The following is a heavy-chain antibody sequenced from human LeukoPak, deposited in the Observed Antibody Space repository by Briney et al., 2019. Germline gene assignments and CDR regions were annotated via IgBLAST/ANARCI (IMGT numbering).Heavy chain of an antibody. CDR2: IYYSGST. J-gene: IGHJ5*02. CDR1: GFSVSGNY. CDR3: ARDKPDYYDSSEEGDWFDP. D-gene: IGHD3-22*01. Sequence: GSLRLSCAASGFSVSGNYMSWVRQPPGNGLEGIGSIYYSGSTYYNPSLKSRVTISVDTSKNQFSLKLSSVTAADTAVYYCARDKPDYYDSSEEGDWFDPWGQGTLVTVSS. V-gene: IGHV4-38-2*02.